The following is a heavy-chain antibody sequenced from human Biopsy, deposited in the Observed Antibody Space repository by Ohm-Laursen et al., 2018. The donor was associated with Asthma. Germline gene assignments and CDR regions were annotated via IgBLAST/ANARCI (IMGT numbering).Heavy chain of an antibody. J-gene: IGHJ4*02. V-gene: IGHV1-18*01. D-gene: IGHD2-2*01. Sequence: SVKVSCKASDYIFPRYYISWVRQAPGQGLEWMGWISDYLENPNYAQKFQGRVNMTYDRSTNTAYMELKSLRTDDTAVYFCARTYCTLNTCYASFDHWGQGTLVAVSS. CDR2: ISDYLENP. CDR3: ARTYCTLNTCYASFDH. CDR1: DYIFPRYY.